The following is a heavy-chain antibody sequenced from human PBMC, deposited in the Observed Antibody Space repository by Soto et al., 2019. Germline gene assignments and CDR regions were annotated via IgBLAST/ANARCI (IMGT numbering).Heavy chain of an antibody. D-gene: IGHD1-26*01. J-gene: IGHJ4*02. CDR1: GLSLSTSGVS. CDR3: AQSRSVAAIHFDS. CDR2: IYWDDDK. Sequence: QITLKESGPSLVKPTQTLTLTCTLSGLSLSTSGVSVGWIRQPPGKALEWLALIYWDDDKGYSQSLKSRVTISNETSKNQVVLTMTNIDPVDTGTYYSAQSRSVAAIHFDSWGQGTLVTVSS. V-gene: IGHV2-5*02.